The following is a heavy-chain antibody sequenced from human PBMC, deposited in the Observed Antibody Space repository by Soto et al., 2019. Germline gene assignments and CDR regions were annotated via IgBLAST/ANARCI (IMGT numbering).Heavy chain of an antibody. V-gene: IGHV1-3*01. J-gene: IGHJ6*02. Sequence: ASVKGSCKASGYTFTSYGISWVRQAPGQGLEWMGWINAGNGNTKYSQKFQGRVIITRDTSASTAYMELSSLRSEDTAVYYCAMRSSSAHSADYYYYGMDVWGQGTTVTVSS. D-gene: IGHD3-10*01. CDR1: GYTFTSYG. CDR3: AMRSSSAHSADYYYYGMDV. CDR2: INAGNGNT.